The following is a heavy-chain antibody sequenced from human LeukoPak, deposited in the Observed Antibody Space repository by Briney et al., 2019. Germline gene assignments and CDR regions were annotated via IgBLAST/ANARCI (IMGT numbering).Heavy chain of an antibody. CDR1: GGSISSSSYY. CDR3: ARRSTMVRGVIIEFDY. Sequence: PSETLFLTCTVSGGSISSSSYYWGWIRQPPGKGLEWIGSIYYSGSTYYNPSLKSRVTISVDTSKNQFSLKLSSVTAADTAVYYCARRSTMVRGVIIEFDYWGQGTLVTVSS. CDR2: IYYSGST. J-gene: IGHJ4*02. D-gene: IGHD3-10*01. V-gene: IGHV4-39*01.